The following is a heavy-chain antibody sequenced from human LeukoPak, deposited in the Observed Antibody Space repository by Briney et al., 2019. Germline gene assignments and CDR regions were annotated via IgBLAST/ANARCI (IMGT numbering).Heavy chain of an antibody. D-gene: IGHD3-3*01. CDR3: TTDEYDFWSASPTYYFDY. Sequence: GGSLRLSCAASGFTFSNAWMSWVRQAPGKGLEWVGRIKSKTDGGTTDYAAPVKGRFTISRDDSKNTLYLQMNSLKTEDTAVYYCTTDEYDFWSASPTYYFDYWGQGTLVTVSS. V-gene: IGHV3-15*01. CDR2: IKSKTDGGTT. J-gene: IGHJ4*02. CDR1: GFTFSNAW.